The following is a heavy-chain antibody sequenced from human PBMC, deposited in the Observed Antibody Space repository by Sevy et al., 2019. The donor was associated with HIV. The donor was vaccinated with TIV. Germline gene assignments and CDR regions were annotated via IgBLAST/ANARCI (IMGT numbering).Heavy chain of an antibody. D-gene: IGHD3-9*01. CDR1: GFTFSSYW. Sequence: GGSLRLSCVASGFTFSSYWMSWVRQAPGKGLEWVATIKQDGSEKYYVDSVKGRCTISRDNAKNSLYLQMNSLRTEDTADYYCAGDDDILTCYYIQYYFDNWGQGTMVTVSS. V-gene: IGHV3-7*03. CDR3: AGDDDILTCYYIQYYFDN. CDR2: IKQDGSEK. J-gene: IGHJ4*01.